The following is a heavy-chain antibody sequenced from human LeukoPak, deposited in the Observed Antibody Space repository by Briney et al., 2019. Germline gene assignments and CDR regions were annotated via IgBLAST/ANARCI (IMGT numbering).Heavy chain of an antibody. CDR3: ARDGYSGSYGKGVDY. J-gene: IGHJ4*02. D-gene: IGHD1-26*01. V-gene: IGHV3-21*01. CDR1: GFTFSTYS. Sequence: PGGSLRLSCVASGFTFSTYSMNWVRQAPGKGLEWISSITSGGSYIYYADSVRGRFTISRDNAKNSLYLQMNSLRAEDTAVYYCARDGYSGSYGKGVDYWGQGTLGTVSS. CDR2: ITSGGSYI.